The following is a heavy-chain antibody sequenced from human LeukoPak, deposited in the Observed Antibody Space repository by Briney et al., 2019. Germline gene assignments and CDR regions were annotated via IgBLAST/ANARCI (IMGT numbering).Heavy chain of an antibody. D-gene: IGHD3-22*01. CDR2: INHSGST. CDR1: GGSFGGYY. CDR3: ARGKGGYFDY. J-gene: IGHJ4*02. V-gene: IGHV4-34*01. Sequence: SETLSLTCAVYGGSFGGYYWSWIRQPPGKGLEWIGEINHSGSTNYNPSLKSRVTISVDTSKNQFSLKLSSVTAADTAVYYCARGKGGYFDYWGQGTLVTVSS.